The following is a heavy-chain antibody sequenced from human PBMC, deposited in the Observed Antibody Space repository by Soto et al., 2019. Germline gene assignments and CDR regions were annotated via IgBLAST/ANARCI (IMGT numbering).Heavy chain of an antibody. V-gene: IGHV3-53*01. Sequence: PGGSLRLSCAASGFPFSSYSMNWVRQAPGKGLEWVSVIYSGGSTYYADSVKGRFTISRDDSKNTLYLQMNSLRAEDTAVYYCASGGRKYYFDYWGQGALVTVSS. CDR2: IYSGGST. D-gene: IGHD6-25*01. CDR1: GFPFSSYS. CDR3: ASGGRKYYFDY. J-gene: IGHJ4*02.